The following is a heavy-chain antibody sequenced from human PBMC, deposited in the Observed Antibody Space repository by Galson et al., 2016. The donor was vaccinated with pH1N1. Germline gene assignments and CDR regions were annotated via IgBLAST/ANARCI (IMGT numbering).Heavy chain of an antibody. V-gene: IGHV3-74*01. CDR1: GFTFSRYW. CDR3: ATGEGYYFDY. CDR2: INRDGGSA. D-gene: IGHD7-27*01. Sequence: SLRLSCAASGFTFSRYWMHWVRQAPGKGLVWVSRINRDGGSAIYADSVKGRLTISRDNAKNTQSLQMNSLRAEDTAVYYCATGEGYYFDYWGQGTLVTVSS. J-gene: IGHJ4*02.